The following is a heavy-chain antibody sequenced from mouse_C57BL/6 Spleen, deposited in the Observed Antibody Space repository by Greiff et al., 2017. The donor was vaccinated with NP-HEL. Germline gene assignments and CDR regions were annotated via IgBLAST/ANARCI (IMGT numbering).Heavy chain of an antibody. CDR3: ARSARHITTVQGWYFDV. J-gene: IGHJ1*03. Sequence: QVQLQQPGAELVMPGASVKLSCKASGYTFTSYWMHWVKQRPGQGLEWIGELDPSDSYTNYNQKFKGKSTLTVDKSSSTAYMQLSSLTSEDSAVYYCARSARHITTVQGWYFDVWGTGTTVTVSS. V-gene: IGHV1-69*01. CDR2: LDPSDSYT. D-gene: IGHD1-1*01. CDR1: GYTFTSYW.